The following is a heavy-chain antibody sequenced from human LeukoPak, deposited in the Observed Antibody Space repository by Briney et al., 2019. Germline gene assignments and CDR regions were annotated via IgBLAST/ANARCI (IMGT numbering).Heavy chain of an antibody. CDR2: INTSGNT. Sequence: SETLSLTCTVSGDSISNYYWTWIRQSAGKGLQWIGRINTSGNTNYNPYFKSRVTMSLDTSKNQFSLNLSSVTAADTAVYYCARERLGFRVDVWGKGTTVTVSS. CDR3: ARERLGFRVDV. J-gene: IGHJ6*04. V-gene: IGHV4-4*07. D-gene: IGHD3-10*01. CDR1: GDSISNYY.